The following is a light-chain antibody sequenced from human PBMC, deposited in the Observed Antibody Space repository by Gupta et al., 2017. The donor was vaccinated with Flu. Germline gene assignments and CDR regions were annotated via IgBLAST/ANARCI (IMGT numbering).Light chain of an antibody. Sequence: PATLSVSPGERATLSCRASQSVSRDLAWYQQKPGQAPRLLIYGASTRATGVPARFSGSGSGTEFTLTISSRQSEDFAVYYCQQKNNCPYTFGQGTKVEIK. J-gene: IGKJ2*01. CDR3: QQKNNCPYT. V-gene: IGKV3-15*01. CDR1: QSVSRD. CDR2: GAS.